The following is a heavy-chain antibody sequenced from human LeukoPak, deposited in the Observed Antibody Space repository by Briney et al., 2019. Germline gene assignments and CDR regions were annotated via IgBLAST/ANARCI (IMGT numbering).Heavy chain of an antibody. J-gene: IGHJ6*03. CDR1: GGSFSGYY. Sequence: PSETLSLTCAVYGGSFSGYYWSWIRQPPGKGLEWIGEINHSGSTNYNPSLKSRVTISVDTSKNQFSLKLSSVTAADTAVYYCARPVRGVNPYYYYYMDVWGKGTTVTISS. CDR3: ARPVRGVNPYYYYYMDV. CDR2: INHSGST. V-gene: IGHV4-34*01. D-gene: IGHD3-10*01.